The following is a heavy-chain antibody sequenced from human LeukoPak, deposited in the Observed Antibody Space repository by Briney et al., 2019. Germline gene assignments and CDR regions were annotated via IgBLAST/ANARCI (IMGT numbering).Heavy chain of an antibody. D-gene: IGHD6-13*01. V-gene: IGHV3-30-3*01. J-gene: IGHJ6*03. CDR2: ISYDGSNK. Sequence: GGSLGLSCAASGFTFSSYAMSWVRQAPGKGLEWVAVISYDGSNKYYADSVKGRFTISRDNSKNTLYLQMNSLRAEDTAVYYCARGVAAAGYMDVWGKGTTVTVSS. CDR3: ARGVAAAGYMDV. CDR1: GFTFSSYA.